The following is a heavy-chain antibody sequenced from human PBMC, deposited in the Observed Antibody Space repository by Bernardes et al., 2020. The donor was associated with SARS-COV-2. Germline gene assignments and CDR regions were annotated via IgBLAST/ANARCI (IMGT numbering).Heavy chain of an antibody. J-gene: IGHJ5*02. CDR1: GFTFSSYA. V-gene: IGHV3-30-3*01. Sequence: GGSLRLSYEASGFTFSSYAMHWVRQAPGKGLEWVAVISYDGSNKYYADSVKGRFTISRDNSKNTLYLQMNSLRAEDTAVYYCARDAGFDPWGQGTLVTVSA. CDR2: ISYDGSNK. CDR3: ARDAGFDP.